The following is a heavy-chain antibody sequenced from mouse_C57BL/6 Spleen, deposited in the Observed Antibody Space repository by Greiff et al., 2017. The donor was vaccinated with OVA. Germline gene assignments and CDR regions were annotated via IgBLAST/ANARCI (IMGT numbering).Heavy chain of an antibody. D-gene: IGHD1-1*01. J-gene: IGHJ4*01. Sequence: EVQLVESGEGLVKPGGSLKLSCAASGFTFSSYAMSWVRQTPEKRLEWVAYISSGGDYIYYADTVKGRFTISRDNARNTLYLQMSSLKSEDTAMYYCTRDYYGSSPYYYAMDYWGQGTSVTVSS. V-gene: IGHV5-9-1*02. CDR1: GFTFSSYA. CDR3: TRDYYGSSPYYYAMDY. CDR2: ISSGGDYI.